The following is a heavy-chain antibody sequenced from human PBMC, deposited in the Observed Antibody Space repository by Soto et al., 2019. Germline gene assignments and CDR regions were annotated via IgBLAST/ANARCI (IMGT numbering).Heavy chain of an antibody. D-gene: IGHD4-17*01. V-gene: IGHV1-2*04. J-gene: IGHJ4*02. CDR3: ARANDYVSKAFDY. CDR2: INPNSGGT. Sequence: QVQLVQSGAEVKKPGASVKVSCKASGYTFTGYYTHWVRQAPGQGLEWMGWINPNSGGTNYAQKFQGWVTMTRDTSISTAYMELSRLRSDDTAVYYCARANDYVSKAFDYWGQGTLVTVSS. CDR1: GYTFTGYY.